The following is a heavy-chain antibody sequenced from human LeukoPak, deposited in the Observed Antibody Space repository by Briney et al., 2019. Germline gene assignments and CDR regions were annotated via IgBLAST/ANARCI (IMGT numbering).Heavy chain of an antibody. Sequence: GGSLRLSCAASGFSFSMFWMSWVRQAPGKGPEWVATLSDDGGQKFYLDSVKGRFTISRDNAKNSVFLQMSSLRAEDSALYYCAKGSVPFAENNWFDHWGQGILVTVSS. CDR2: LSDDGGQK. D-gene: IGHD3-16*01. J-gene: IGHJ5*02. CDR3: AKGSVPFAENNWFDH. V-gene: IGHV3-7*01. CDR1: GFSFSMFW.